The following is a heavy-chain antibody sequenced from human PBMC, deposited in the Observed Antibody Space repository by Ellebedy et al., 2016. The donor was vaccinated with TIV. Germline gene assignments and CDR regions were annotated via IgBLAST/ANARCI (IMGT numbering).Heavy chain of an antibody. D-gene: IGHD5-24*01. V-gene: IGHV4-34*01. CDR1: GGSFSGYY. CDR3: ASRGQRDGYNSLVDY. Sequence: SETLSLTCAVYGGSFSGYYWSWIRQPPGKGLEWIGEINHSGSTNYNPSLKSRVTISVDKSKNQFSLKLSSVTAADTAVYYCASRGQRDGYNSLVDYWGQGTLVTVSS. J-gene: IGHJ4*02. CDR2: INHSGST.